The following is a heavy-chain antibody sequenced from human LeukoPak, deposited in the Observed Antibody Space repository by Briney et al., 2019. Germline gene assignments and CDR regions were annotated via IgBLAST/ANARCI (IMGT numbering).Heavy chain of an antibody. CDR3: AREYRIAAAGHFDY. CDR2: ISSSGSTR. J-gene: IGHJ4*02. CDR1: GFTFSSYE. Sequence: SGGSLRLSCAASGFTFSSYEMNWVRQAPGKGLEWISYISSSGSTRYYADSMKGRFTISRDNAKNSLYLQMNSLRAEDTAVYYCAREYRIAAAGHFDYWGQGTLVTVSS. V-gene: IGHV3-48*03. D-gene: IGHD6-13*01.